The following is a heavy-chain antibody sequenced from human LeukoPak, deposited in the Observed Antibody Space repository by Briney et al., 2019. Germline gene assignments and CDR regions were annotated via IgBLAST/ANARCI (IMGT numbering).Heavy chain of an antibody. CDR3: ARVPYSSGSYGMDV. CDR1: GFTFSSYS. Sequence: GGSLRLSCAASGFTFSSYSMNWVRQAPGKGLEWVSSISGSSSYIFYADSVKGRFTISRDNAKNSLYLQMNSLRAEDTAVYYCARVPYSSGSYGMDVWGQGTTVTVSS. J-gene: IGHJ6*02. CDR2: ISGSSSYI. D-gene: IGHD6-19*01. V-gene: IGHV3-21*01.